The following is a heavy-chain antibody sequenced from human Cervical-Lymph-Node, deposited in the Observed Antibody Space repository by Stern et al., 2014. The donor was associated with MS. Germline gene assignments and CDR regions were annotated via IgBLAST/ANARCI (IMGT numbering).Heavy chain of an antibody. D-gene: IGHD2-2*01. CDR1: GFTFSDYY. V-gene: IGHV3-11*01. J-gene: IGHJ4*02. CDR2: ISSSGKTI. Sequence: VHLVESGGGLVKPGGSLRLSCVASGFTFSDYYMSWIRQAPGKGLKWVSYISSSGKTIYYADSVKGRFTISRDNANNSLYLHINSLRADDTAIYYCARGKIPTAITYWGQGALVTVSS. CDR3: ARGKIPTAITY.